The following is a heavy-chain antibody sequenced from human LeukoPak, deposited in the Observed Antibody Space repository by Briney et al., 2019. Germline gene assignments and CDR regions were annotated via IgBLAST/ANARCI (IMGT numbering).Heavy chain of an antibody. V-gene: IGHV1-2*02. J-gene: IGHJ4*02. CDR2: INPNSGGT. CDR3: ARVLYDSSGYCHDY. D-gene: IGHD3-22*01. Sequence: ASVKVSCKASGYTFTGYYMHWVRQAPGQGLEWMGWINPNSGGTNYAQKFQGRVTMTRDTSISTACMELSRLRSDDTAVYYCARVLYDSSGYCHDYWGQGTLVTVSS. CDR1: GYTFTGYY.